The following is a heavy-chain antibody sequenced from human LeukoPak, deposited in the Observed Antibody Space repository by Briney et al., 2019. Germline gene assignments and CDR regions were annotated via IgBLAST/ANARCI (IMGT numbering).Heavy chain of an antibody. CDR3: AKTTTYYYYYGMDV. CDR2: ISGSGGST. J-gene: IGHJ6*02. D-gene: IGHD1-1*01. CDR1: GFTFSSYA. Sequence: GGSLRLSCAASGFTFSSYAMSWVRQAPGKGLEWVSAISGSGGSTYYADSVKGRFTIPRDNSKNTLYLQMNSLRAEDTAVYYCAKTTTYYYYYGMDVWGQGTTVTVSS. V-gene: IGHV3-23*01.